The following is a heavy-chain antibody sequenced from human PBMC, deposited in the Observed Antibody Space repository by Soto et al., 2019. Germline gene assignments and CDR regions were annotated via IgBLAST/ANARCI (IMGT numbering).Heavy chain of an antibody. V-gene: IGHV4-38-2*01. J-gene: IGHJ4*02. CDR3: ARTHSGSYYSVFNY. D-gene: IGHD1-26*01. Sequence: SETLSLTCVVSNFSISSGCYWGWIRQSPGKGLEWIASIYRSGTTSYNPSLKSRVTISVDPSKNQFSLMLTAVTAADTAVYYCARTHSGSYYSVFNYWGRGSLVTVSS. CDR2: IYRSGTT. CDR1: NFSISSGCY.